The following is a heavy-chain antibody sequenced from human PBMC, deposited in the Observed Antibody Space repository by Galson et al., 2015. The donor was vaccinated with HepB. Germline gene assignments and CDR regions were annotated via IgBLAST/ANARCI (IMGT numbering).Heavy chain of an antibody. CDR1: GGSFSGYY. D-gene: IGHD3-3*01. J-gene: IGHJ4*02. CDR2: TNHSGST. CDR3: ARGTFTYYDFWSGYYGRYYFDY. V-gene: IGHV4-34*01. Sequence: SETLSLTCAVYGGSFSGYYWSWIRQPPGKGLEWIGETNHSGSTNYNPSLKSRVTISVDTSKNQFSLKLSSVTAADTAVYYCARGTFTYYDFWSGYYGRYYFDYWGQGTLVTVSS.